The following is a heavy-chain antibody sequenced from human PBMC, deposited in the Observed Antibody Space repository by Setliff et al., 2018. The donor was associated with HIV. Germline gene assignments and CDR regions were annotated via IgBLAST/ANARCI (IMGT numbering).Heavy chain of an antibody. CDR2: ISWNSVTI. CDR1: GFTFDDYA. V-gene: IGHV3-9*03. Sequence: GGSLRLSCAASGFTFDDYAMHWVRQAPGKGLEWVSGISWNSVTIDYADSVKGRFTISRDNAKNSLYLQMNSLRTEDMALYYCAKAAYASIINYFDYWGQGTLVTVSS. D-gene: IGHD3-16*01. CDR3: AKAAYASIINYFDY. J-gene: IGHJ4*02.